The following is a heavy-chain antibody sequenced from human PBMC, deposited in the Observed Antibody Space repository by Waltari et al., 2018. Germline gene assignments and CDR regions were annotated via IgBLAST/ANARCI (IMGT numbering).Heavy chain of an antibody. V-gene: IGHV4-39*01. D-gene: IGHD4-17*01. J-gene: IGHJ4*02. CDR3: ARRYGDYVDAYF. Sequence: QLQLQESGPGLVKPSETLSLTCTVSGGAISSSSYYWGWVRQAPGKGLEWIGSFFYSGSTYYNPSLRSRVTISVDASKNQFSLRLSSVTAADTAVYYCARRYGDYVDAYFWGQGTLVTVSS. CDR2: FFYSGST. CDR1: GGAISSSSYY.